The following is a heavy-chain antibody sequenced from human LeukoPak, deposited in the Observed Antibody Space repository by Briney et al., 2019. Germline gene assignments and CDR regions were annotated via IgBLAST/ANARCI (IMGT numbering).Heavy chain of an antibody. D-gene: IGHD2-15*01. CDR3: AREVGSWDY. V-gene: IGHV1-46*01. CDR2: INPSDGGT. J-gene: IGHJ4*02. Sequence: ASVKVSCKASGYTFTSYYMHWVRQAPGQGLEWMGVINPSDGGTTHAQKFKRRVTMTRDMTTSTVYMELSSLRSEDTAVYYCAREVGSWDYWGQGTLVTVSS. CDR1: GYTFTSYY.